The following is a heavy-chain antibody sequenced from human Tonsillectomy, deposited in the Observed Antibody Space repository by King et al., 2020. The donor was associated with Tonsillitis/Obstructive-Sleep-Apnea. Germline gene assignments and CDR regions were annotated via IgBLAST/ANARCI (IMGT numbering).Heavy chain of an antibody. CDR2: ISAYNGNT. CDR1: GYAFTSYG. Sequence: QLVQSGAEVKKPGASVKVSCKASGYAFTSYGISWVRPAPGQGLEWMGWISAYNGNTNYAQKLQGRVTMTTEKSTSTAYMELRSLRSDDTAVYYCARDCGDLYDILTGNHYYSYYMDVWGKGTTVTVSS. V-gene: IGHV1-18*01. J-gene: IGHJ6*03. CDR3: ARDCGDLYDILTGNHYYSYYMDV. D-gene: IGHD3-9*01.